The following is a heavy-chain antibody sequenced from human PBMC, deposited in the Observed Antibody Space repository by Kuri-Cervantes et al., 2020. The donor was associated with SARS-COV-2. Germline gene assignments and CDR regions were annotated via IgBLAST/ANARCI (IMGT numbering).Heavy chain of an antibody. CDR1: GFTFSSYA. CDR3: ARETELGTDY. V-gene: IGHV3-23*01. D-gene: IGHD7-27*01. J-gene: IGHJ4*02. CDR2: ISGSGGST. Sequence: GESLKISCAASGFTFSSYAMSWARQAPGKGLEWVSAISGSGGSTYYADSVKGRFTISRDNSKNTLYLQMNSLGAEDTAVYYCARETELGTDYWGQGTLVTVSS.